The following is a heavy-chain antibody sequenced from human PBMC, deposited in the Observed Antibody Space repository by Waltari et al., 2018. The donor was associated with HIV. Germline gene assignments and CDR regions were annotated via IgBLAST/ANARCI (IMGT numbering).Heavy chain of an antibody. Sequence: QLQLQESGPGLVKPSETLSLTCTVSGGSISSSSYYWGWIRQPPGKGLEWIGSIYYSGSTYYNPSLKSRVTISVDTSKNQFSLKLSSVTAADTAVYYCARRVSGGGNPIDYWGQGTLVTVSS. CDR3: ARRVSGGGNPIDY. CDR2: IYYSGST. V-gene: IGHV4-39*01. D-gene: IGHD2-15*01. CDR1: GGSISSSSYY. J-gene: IGHJ4*02.